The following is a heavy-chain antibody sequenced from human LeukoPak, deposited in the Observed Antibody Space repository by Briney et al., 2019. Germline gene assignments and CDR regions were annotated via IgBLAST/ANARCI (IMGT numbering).Heavy chain of an antibody. V-gene: IGHV4-4*07. D-gene: IGHD6-19*01. CDR1: SDSIRNYY. J-gene: IGHJ4*02. Sequence: SDPLSLTCNVSSDSIRNYYWSWIRQPAGKGLEWIGRLYTSGSTNYNPSLKSRVTMSVDTSKNQFSLKLSSVTAADTAIYYCARGPYSIEWYAFDYWGQGTLVTVSS. CDR2: LYTSGST. CDR3: ARGPYSIEWYAFDY.